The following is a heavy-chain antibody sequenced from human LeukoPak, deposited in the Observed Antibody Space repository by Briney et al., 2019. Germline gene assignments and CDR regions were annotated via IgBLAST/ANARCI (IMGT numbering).Heavy chain of an antibody. D-gene: IGHD3-10*01. V-gene: IGHV1-8*01. Sequence: ASVKVSCKASGYMFTSYDINWVRQAIGQGLEWMGWMNPDSGKKGQAQKFQGRITMTRNTSISTAYMELSSLGPEDTAVYYCAKYKGGDYIDSGKRYYLDHWGQGTPVTVSS. CDR3: AKYKGGDYIDSGKRYYLDH. J-gene: IGHJ4*02. CDR1: GYMFTSYD. CDR2: MNPDSGKK.